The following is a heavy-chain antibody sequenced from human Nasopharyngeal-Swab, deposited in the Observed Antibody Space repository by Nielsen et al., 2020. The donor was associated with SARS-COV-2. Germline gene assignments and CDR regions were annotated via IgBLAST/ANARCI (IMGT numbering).Heavy chain of an antibody. V-gene: IGHV4-34*01. CDR3: ARWGNGSGSYSPYYFDY. CDR1: GGSFSGYY. Sequence: SETLSLTCAVYGGSFSGYYWSWIRQPPGKGLEWIWEINHSGSTNYNPSLKSRVTISVDTSKNQFSLKLSSVTAADTAVYYCARWGNGSGSYSPYYFDYWGQGTLVTVSS. CDR2: INHSGST. J-gene: IGHJ4*02. D-gene: IGHD3-10*01.